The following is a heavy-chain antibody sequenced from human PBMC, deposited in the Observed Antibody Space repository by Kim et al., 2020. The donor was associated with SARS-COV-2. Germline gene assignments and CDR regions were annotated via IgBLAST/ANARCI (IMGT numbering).Heavy chain of an antibody. V-gene: IGHV4-34*01. J-gene: IGHJ4*02. Sequence: SETLSLTCAVYGGSFSGYYWSWIRQPPGKGLEWIGEINHSGSTNYNPSLKSRVTISVDTSKNQFSLKLSSVTAADTAVYYCARGTPVFDYWGQGTLVTVSS. CDR3: ARGTPVFDY. CDR2: INHSGST. CDR1: GGSFSGYY.